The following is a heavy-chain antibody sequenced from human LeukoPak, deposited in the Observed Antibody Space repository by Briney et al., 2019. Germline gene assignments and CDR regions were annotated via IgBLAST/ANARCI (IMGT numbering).Heavy chain of an antibody. J-gene: IGHJ4*02. Sequence: GESLKISCKGSGYSFTSYWIGWVRQMPGKGLERMGIIYPGDSDTRYSPSFQGQVTISADKSISTAYLQWSSLKASDTAMYYCASPQNYDSSGYYVDYWGQGTLVTVSS. CDR2: IYPGDSDT. CDR3: ASPQNYDSSGYYVDY. CDR1: GYSFTSYW. V-gene: IGHV5-51*01. D-gene: IGHD3-22*01.